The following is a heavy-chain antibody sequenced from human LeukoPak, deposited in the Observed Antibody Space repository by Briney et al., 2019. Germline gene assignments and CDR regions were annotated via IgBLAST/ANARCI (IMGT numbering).Heavy chain of an antibody. J-gene: IGHJ4*02. CDR3: AKLFYSSGMYHFDY. V-gene: IGHV3-23*01. D-gene: IGHD3-10*01. CDR2: ISGSGGGT. CDR1: GFTFSSSA. Sequence: GGSLRLSCATSGFTFSSSAMSWVRQAPGQGLAWVSTISGSGGGTYYADSVKGRFTISRDNSNNTLYLQMNSLRAEDTAVFYCAKLFYSSGMYHFDYWGQGTLVTVSS.